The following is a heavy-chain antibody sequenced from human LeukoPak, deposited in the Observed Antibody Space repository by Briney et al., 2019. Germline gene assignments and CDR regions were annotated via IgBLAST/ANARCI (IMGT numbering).Heavy chain of an antibody. CDR2: IYTSGST. D-gene: IGHD3-9*01. CDR3: ARIAADILTGYLYNWFDP. CDR1: GGSISSYY. J-gene: IGHJ5*02. V-gene: IGHV4-4*07. Sequence: SETLSLTCTVSGGSISSYYWSWIRQPAGKGLEWIGRIYTSGSTNYNPSLKSRVTMSVDTSKNQFSLKLSSVTAADTAVYYCARIAADILTGYLYNWFDPWGQGTLVTVSS.